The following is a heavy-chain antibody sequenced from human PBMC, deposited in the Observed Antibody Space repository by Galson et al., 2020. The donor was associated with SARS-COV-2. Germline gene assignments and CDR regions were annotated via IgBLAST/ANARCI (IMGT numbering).Heavy chain of an antibody. J-gene: IGHJ6*04. D-gene: IGHD2-2*01. Sequence: ESLKISCKGSGYSFTSYWIVWVRQTPGKGLEWMGIINPADSQISHSPSFQGQVTISVDKSINTAYLHWSSLKASDTAIYYCARHERAGTSRTLHVWGEVTTVIVSS. CDR2: INPADSQI. CDR3: ARHERAGTSRTLHV. V-gene: IGHV5-51*01. CDR1: GYSFTSYW.